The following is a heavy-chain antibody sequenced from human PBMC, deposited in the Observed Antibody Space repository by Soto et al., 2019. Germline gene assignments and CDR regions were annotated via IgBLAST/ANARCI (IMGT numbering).Heavy chain of an antibody. D-gene: IGHD4-17*01. CDR2: IYYSGST. CDR1: GGSISSGGYY. V-gene: IGHV4-31*03. J-gene: IGHJ6*03. CDR3: AREAQFYPYGDYEVYYYYYMDV. Sequence: SETLSLTCTFSGGSISSGGYYLSWIRQHPGKGLEWIGYIYYSGSTYYNPSLKSRVTISVDTSKNQFSLKLSSVTAADTAVYYCAREAQFYPYGDYEVYYYYYMDVWGKGTTVTVSS.